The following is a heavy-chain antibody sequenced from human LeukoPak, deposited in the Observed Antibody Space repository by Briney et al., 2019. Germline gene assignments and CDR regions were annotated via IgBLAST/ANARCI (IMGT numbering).Heavy chain of an antibody. CDR1: GFTFSSYG. CDR2: IWYDGSNK. D-gene: IGHD6-13*01. J-gene: IGHJ4*02. CDR3: ARDAAGLYFDY. V-gene: IGHV3-33*01. Sequence: GRSLRLSCAASGFTFSSYGMHWVRQAPGKGLEWVAVIWYDGSNKYYADSVKGRFTIPRDNSKNTLYLQMNSLRAEDTAVYYCARDAAGLYFDYWGQGTLVTVSS.